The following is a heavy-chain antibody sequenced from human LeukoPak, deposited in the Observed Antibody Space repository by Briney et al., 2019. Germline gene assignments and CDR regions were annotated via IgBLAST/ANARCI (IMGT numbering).Heavy chain of an antibody. J-gene: IGHJ3*02. V-gene: IGHV4-59*01. CDR3: ARDRGDGYTNDAFDI. D-gene: IGHD5-24*01. CDR1: GFTFSSYS. Sequence: GSLRLSCAASGFTFSSYSMNWVRQAPGKGLEWIGYIYYSGSTNYNPSLKSRVTISVDTSKNQFSLKLSSVTAADTAVYYCARDRGDGYTNDAFDIWGQGTMVTVSS. CDR2: IYYSGST.